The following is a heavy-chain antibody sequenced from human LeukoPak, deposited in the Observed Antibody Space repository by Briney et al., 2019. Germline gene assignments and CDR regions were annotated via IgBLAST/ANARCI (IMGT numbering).Heavy chain of an antibody. V-gene: IGHV1-69*06. Sequence: ASVKVSCKASGGTFSSYAISWVRQAPGQGLEWMGGIIPIFGTANYAQKFQGRVTITADKSTSTAYMELSSLRSEDTAVYYCARPHMVRGANDAFDIWGQGTMVTVSS. CDR1: GGTFSSYA. D-gene: IGHD3-10*01. J-gene: IGHJ3*02. CDR3: ARPHMVRGANDAFDI. CDR2: IIPIFGTA.